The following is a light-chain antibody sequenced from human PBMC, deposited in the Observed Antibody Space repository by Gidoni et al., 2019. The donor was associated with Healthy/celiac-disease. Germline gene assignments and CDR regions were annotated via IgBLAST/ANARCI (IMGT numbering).Light chain of an antibody. CDR1: QGISSF. CDR3: QQYYNYPRT. CDR2: AAS. J-gene: IGKJ2*02. Sequence: AIRMTQSPSSLSASTGDRVTIPCRASQGISSFLAWYQQKPGKAPKLLIYAASTLQSGVPSRFSGSGSGTDFTLTISCLQSEDFATYYCQQYYNYPRTFXQXTKLEIK. V-gene: IGKV1-8*01.